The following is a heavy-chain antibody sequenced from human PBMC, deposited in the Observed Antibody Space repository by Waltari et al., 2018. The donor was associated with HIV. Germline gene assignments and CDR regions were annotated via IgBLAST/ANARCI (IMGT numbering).Heavy chain of an antibody. CDR1: GFTFSSYA. CDR2: ISCSGGST. D-gene: IGHD3-3*01. J-gene: IGHJ5*02. CDR3: AKDALRFLEWSKVNWFDP. V-gene: IGHV3-23*01. Sequence: EVQLLESGGDLVQPGGSLRLSCAASGFTFSSYAMIWVRQAPGKGMGWVSGISCSGGSTYYADSVKGRFTISRDNSKNTLYLQMNSLRAEDTAVYYCAKDALRFLEWSKVNWFDPWGQGTLVTVSS.